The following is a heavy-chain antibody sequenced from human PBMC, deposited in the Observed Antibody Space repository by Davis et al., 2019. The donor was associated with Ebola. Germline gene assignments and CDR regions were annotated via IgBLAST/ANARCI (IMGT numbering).Heavy chain of an antibody. CDR1: GFTFNTYA. V-gene: IGHV3-23*01. D-gene: IGHD2-2*02. J-gene: IGHJ4*02. Sequence: GESLKISCAASGFTFNTYAMNWVRQAPGKGLEWVSGITGSGGTTSYADSVRGRFTISRDNSRNTLYLQMNSLRVEDTAVYYCAKTLTSTACYKYDYWGQGTLVTVSS. CDR3: AKTLTSTACYKYDY. CDR2: ITGSGGTT.